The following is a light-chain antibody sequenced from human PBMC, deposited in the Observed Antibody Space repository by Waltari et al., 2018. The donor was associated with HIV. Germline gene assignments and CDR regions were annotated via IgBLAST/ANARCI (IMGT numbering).Light chain of an antibody. V-gene: IGLV4-69*01. CDR3: QTWDTGIRV. CDR2: LNSDCSH. J-gene: IGLJ3*02. CDR1: SGHSNYD. Sequence: QLVLTQSPSASASLGASVKFTCTLSSGHSNYDIAWHQQQPEKGPRYLMKLNSDCSHSKGDGIPSRFSGSSSAADRYLTISSLQSEDEADYYCQTWDTGIRVFGGGTKLTVL.